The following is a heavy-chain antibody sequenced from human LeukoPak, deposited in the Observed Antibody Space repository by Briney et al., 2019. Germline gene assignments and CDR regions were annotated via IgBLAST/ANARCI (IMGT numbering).Heavy chain of an antibody. D-gene: IGHD6-19*01. Sequence: GGSLRLSCAASGFTFSSYSMNWVRQAPGKGLEWVSVISGITTTTIYADSVKGRFTISRDNSKNTLYLQMNSLRVEDTAVYYCANKGIAVPGLGYWGQGTLVTVSS. CDR3: ANKGIAVPGLGY. CDR1: GFTFSSYS. J-gene: IGHJ4*02. V-gene: IGHV3-23*01. CDR2: ISGITTTT.